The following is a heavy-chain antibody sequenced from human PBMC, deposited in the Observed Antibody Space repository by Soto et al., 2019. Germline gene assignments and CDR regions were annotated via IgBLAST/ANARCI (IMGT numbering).Heavy chain of an antibody. D-gene: IGHD3-10*01. V-gene: IGHV1-3*01. CDR2: INAGNGNT. CDR1: GYTFTSYA. CDR3: ARAIAHYGPVVGVLYYYYGMDV. J-gene: IGHJ6*04. Sequence: GASVKVSCKASGYTFTSYAMHWVRQAPGQRLEWMGWINAGNGNTKYSQKFQGRVTITRDTSASTAYMELSSLRSEDTAVYYCARAIAHYGPVVGVLYYYYGMDVWGKETTVTV.